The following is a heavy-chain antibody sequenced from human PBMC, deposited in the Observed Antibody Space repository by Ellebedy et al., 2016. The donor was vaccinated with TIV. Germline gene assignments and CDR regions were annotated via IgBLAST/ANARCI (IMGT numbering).Heavy chain of an antibody. Sequence: MPSETLSLTCAVSGGSLSGYYWSWIRQPPGKGLEWNGEIDHSGTTNYNPSLKRRVTISVDTSKNQFSLKLSSVTAADTAVYYCARPRGYYDSSGNFDAFYIWGQGTMVTVSS. V-gene: IGHV4-34*01. CDR2: IDHSGTT. CDR1: GGSLSGYY. J-gene: IGHJ3*02. D-gene: IGHD3-22*01. CDR3: ARPRGYYDSSGNFDAFYI.